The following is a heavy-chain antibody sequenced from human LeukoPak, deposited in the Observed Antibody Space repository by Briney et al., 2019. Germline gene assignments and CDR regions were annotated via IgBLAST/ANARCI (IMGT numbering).Heavy chain of an antibody. CDR1: GGSFSGYY. V-gene: IGHV4-34*01. CDR2: INHSGST. D-gene: IGHD3-22*01. CDR3: ARGRSSRITTIVVVPRGYYMDV. Sequence: SETLSLTCAVYGGSFSGYYWSWIRQPPGKGLEWIGEINHSGSTNYNPSLKSRVTISVDTSKNQFSLKLSSVTAADTAVYYCARGRSSRITTIVVVPRGYYMDVWGKGTTVTVSS. J-gene: IGHJ6*03.